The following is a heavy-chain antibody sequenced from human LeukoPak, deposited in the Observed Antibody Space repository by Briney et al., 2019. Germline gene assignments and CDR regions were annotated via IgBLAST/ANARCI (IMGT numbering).Heavy chain of an antibody. CDR3: ARGGVGDLDY. CDR1: GFTFSSYS. D-gene: IGHD3-16*01. J-gene: IGHJ4*02. Sequence: PGGSLRLSCAASGFTFSSYSMNWVRQAPGRGLEWVSYISSSSSTIYYADSVKGRFTISRDNAKNSLYLQMNSLRAEDTAVYYCARGGVGDLDYWGQGTLVTVSS. V-gene: IGHV3-48*01. CDR2: ISSSSSTI.